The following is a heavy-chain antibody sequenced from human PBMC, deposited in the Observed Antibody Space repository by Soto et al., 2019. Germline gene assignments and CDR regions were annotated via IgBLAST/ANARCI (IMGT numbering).Heavy chain of an antibody. J-gene: IGHJ4*02. V-gene: IGHV3-7*03. CDR3: ARVWRLRHFDY. D-gene: IGHD6-25*01. CDR1: GFTFSSYW. CDR2: IKQDGSEK. Sequence: GASLRLSCAASGFTFSSYWMSWVRQAPGKGLEWVANIKQDGSEKYYVDSVKGRFTISRDNAKNSLYLQMNSLRAEDTAVYYCARVWRLRHFDYWCQGTLVTVSS.